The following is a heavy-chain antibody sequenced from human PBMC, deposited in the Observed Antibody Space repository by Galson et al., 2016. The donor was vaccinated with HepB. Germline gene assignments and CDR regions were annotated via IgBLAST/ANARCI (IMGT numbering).Heavy chain of an antibody. CDR2: MQPHSGDT. J-gene: IGHJ6*02. CDR3: ARAYCSTTICYYFGMDV. V-gene: IGHV1-8*01. CDR1: GYSFSNYD. Sequence: SEKVSCKASGYSFSNYDIHWVRQATGQGLQWMGWMQPHSGDTDFAQKFQGRVTMTMNTTISTPYLELSTLSSGASAVSYCARAYCSTTICYYFGMDVWGQGTTVTVSS. D-gene: IGHD2-2*01.